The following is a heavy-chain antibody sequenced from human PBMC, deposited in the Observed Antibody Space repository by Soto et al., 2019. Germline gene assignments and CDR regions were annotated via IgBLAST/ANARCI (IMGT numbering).Heavy chain of an antibody. Sequence: EVQLVQSGAEVKKPGESLKISCKGSGYSFTNYWIGWFRQMPGGGLEWMGIIYPLDSETRYSPSFQGQVTLSADRSINTAYLQWTSLQASDTGMYFCARRFSSSSESEYWGQGTLVTVSS. CDR1: GYSFTNYW. J-gene: IGHJ4*02. CDR3: ARRFSSSSESEY. V-gene: IGHV5-51*03. CDR2: IYPLDSET. D-gene: IGHD6-6*01.